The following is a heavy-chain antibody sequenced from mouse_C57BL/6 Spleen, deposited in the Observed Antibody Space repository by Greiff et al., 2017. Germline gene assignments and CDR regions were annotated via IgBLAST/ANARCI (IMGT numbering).Heavy chain of an antibody. CDR2: ISSGGSYT. Sequence: VPLKESGGDLVKPGGSLKLSCAASGFTFSSYGMSWVRQTPDKRLEWVATISSGGSYTYYPDSVKGRFTISRDNAKNTLYLQMSSLKSEDTAMYYCTRHHYDYDWFAYWGQGTLVTVSA. J-gene: IGHJ3*01. CDR1: GFTFSSYG. CDR3: TRHHYDYDWFAY. D-gene: IGHD2-4*01. V-gene: IGHV5-6*01.